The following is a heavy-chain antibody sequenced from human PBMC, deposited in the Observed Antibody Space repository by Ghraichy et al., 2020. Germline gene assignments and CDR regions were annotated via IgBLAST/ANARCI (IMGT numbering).Heavy chain of an antibody. CDR3: ARGVRYFDL. CDR1: GVSISGNF. V-gene: IGHV4-4*07. CDR2: IYTNGST. J-gene: IGHJ2*01. Sequence: SETLSLTCTVSGVSISGNFCSWIRQPAGKGLEWIGRIYTNGSTNYNPSLNSRLTMSVDTSKNQFSLKLNSATATDTAVYYCARGVRYFDLGGRGTLVTVS.